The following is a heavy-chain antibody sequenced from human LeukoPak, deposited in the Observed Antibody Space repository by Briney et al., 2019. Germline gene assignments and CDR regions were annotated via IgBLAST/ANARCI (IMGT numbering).Heavy chain of an antibody. CDR3: AREGGPYRPLDY. J-gene: IGHJ4*02. Sequence: PSETLSLTCGVSGGSISSTNWWTWVRQPPGEGLEWIGEVHLSGRTNYNPSLESRVTMSVDMSENHISLRLTSVTAADTAVYYCAREGGPYRPLDYSGQGTLVTVSS. V-gene: IGHV4-4*02. CDR1: GGSISSTNW. CDR2: VHLSGRT.